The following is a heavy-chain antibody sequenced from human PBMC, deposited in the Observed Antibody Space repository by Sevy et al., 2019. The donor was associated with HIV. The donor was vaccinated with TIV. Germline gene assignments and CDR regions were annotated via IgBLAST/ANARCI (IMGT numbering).Heavy chain of an antibody. CDR2: ISGSDGTM. Sequence: GGSLRLSCAASGFTFSDYYMSWIRQAPGKGLEWISYISGSDGTMFYADSVKGRFTISRDNSKNSLYLQMSSLRAEDTAVYYCARDHVKDGDLGDYYYFAMDVWCQGTTVTVSS. D-gene: IGHD4-17*01. CDR3: ARDHVKDGDLGDYYYFAMDV. V-gene: IGHV3-11*01. J-gene: IGHJ6*02. CDR1: GFTFSDYY.